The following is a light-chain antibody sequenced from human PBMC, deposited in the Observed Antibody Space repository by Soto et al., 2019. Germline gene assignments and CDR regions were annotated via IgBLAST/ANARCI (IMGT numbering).Light chain of an antibody. CDR2: GAS. CDR3: QQYNRNTWS. J-gene: IGKJ1*01. V-gene: IGKV1-5*01. Sequence: DIQMTQSPSTLSASVGDRVTITCRASQSVGTWVAWYQQKPGKAPKLLIYGASNLESGVPSRFSGSGYGTEFTLTITTLQPDDFATYFCQQYNRNTWSFGPGTKVDIK. CDR1: QSVGTW.